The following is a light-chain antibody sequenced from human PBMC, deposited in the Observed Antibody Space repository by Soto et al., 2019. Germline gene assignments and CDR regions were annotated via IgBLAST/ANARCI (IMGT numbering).Light chain of an antibody. CDR1: QIIGSS. J-gene: IGKJ2*01. V-gene: IGKV1-5*01. CDR3: QQYYSYPYT. CDR2: DAS. Sequence: DIQMTQSPSTLSASVGDRVTITCRASQIIGSSLAWYQQKPGKAPKLLIYDASTLRSGVPSRFSGSESWTEFTLTISSLQPDDSATYYCQQYYSYPYTFGQGTKLEIK.